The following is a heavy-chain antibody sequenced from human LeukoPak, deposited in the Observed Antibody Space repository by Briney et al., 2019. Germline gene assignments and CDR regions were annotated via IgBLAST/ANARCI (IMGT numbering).Heavy chain of an antibody. D-gene: IGHD3-22*01. CDR2: ITNSGENT. CDR1: GFSFPYG. CDR3: AKKWSGDYDSSGINDAFGI. V-gene: IGHV3-23*01. Sequence: PGGSLRLSCEASGFSFPYGMSWVRQAPGKGLEWVSGITNSGENTYYADSVKGRFTISRDNSKNTLYLQMNSLRAEDTAVYYCAKKWSGDYDSSGINDAFGIWGQGTMVSVSS. J-gene: IGHJ3*02.